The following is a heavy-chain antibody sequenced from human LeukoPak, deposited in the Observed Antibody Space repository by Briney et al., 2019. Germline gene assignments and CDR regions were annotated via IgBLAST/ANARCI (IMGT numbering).Heavy chain of an antibody. J-gene: IGHJ4*02. V-gene: IGHV3-33*06. D-gene: IGHD3-22*01. CDR2: IWYDGSNK. CDR3: AKGWMDYYDSSGYYYAPFDY. CDR1: GFTFSSYG. Sequence: PGGSLRLSCAASGFTFSSYGMHWVRQAPGKGLEWVAVIWYDGSNKYYADSVKGRFTISRDNSKNTLYLQMNSLRAEDTAVYYCAKGWMDYYDSSGYYYAPFDYWGQGTLVTVSS.